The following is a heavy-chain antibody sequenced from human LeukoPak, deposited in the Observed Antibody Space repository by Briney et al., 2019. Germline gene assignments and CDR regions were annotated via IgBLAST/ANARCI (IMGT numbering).Heavy chain of an antibody. V-gene: IGHV3-73*01. D-gene: IGHD2-2*01. J-gene: IGHJ6*03. CDR3: TSTSCPVCGYYYYMDV. Sequence: GGSLRLSCAASGFTFSGSAMHWVRQASGKGLEWVGRIRSKANSYATAYAASVKGRFTISRDDSKNTAYLQMNSLKTEDTAVYYCTSTSCPVCGYYYYMDVWGKGTTVTVSS. CDR1: GFTFSGSA. CDR2: IRSKANSYAT.